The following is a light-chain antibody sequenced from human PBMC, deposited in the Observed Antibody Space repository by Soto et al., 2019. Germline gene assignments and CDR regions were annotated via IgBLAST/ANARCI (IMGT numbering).Light chain of an antibody. CDR3: SSYTTTSTPFV. Sequence: VLTQPASVSGSPGQSITISCTGTSSDVGAYNYVSWYQQHPGKAPKLVIFEVSNRPSGVSDRFSGSKSGKTASLTISGLHAEDEAEYYCSSYTTTSTPFVFGTGTKVTVL. CDR1: SSDVGAYNY. V-gene: IGLV2-14*01. J-gene: IGLJ1*01. CDR2: EVS.